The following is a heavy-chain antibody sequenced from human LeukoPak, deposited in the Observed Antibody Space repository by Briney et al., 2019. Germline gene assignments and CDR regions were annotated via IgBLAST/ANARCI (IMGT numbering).Heavy chain of an antibody. V-gene: IGHV3-73*01. CDR2: IRSKANSYAT. CDR3: TPSLYDILTGSDY. D-gene: IGHD3-9*01. CDR1: GFTFSGSA. J-gene: IGHJ4*02. Sequence: GGSLRLSCAASGFTFSGSATHWVRQASGKGLEWVGRIRSKANSYATAYAASVKGRFTISRDDSKNTAYLQMNSLKTEDTAVYYCTPSLYDILTGSDYWGQGTLVTVSS.